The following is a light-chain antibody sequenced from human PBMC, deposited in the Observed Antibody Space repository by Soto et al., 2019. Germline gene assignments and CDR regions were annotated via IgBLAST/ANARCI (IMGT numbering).Light chain of an antibody. CDR1: QSVSSY. CDR3: QQRSNWPRRYT. Sequence: EIVLTQSPATLSLSPGERATLSCRASQSVSSYLAWYQQKPGQAPRPLIYDASNRATGIPARFSGSGSGTDFTRTISSLEPEDFAVYYCQQRSNWPRRYTFGQGTKLEIK. V-gene: IGKV3-11*01. CDR2: DAS. J-gene: IGKJ2*01.